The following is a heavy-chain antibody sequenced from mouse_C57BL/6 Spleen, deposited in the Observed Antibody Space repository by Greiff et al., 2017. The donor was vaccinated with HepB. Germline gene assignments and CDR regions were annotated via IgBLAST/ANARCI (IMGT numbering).Heavy chain of an antibody. CDR3: ARWDYGNAIAY. D-gene: IGHD2-1*01. CDR2: IDPNRGGT. Sequence: VQLQQPGAELVKPGASVKLSCKASGYTFTSYWLHWVKQRPGRGLEWIGRIDPNRGGTKYNDTFKSKVTLTVNKPSSTAYMPLSSLTSEDSAVYYCARWDYGNAIAYWGQVTLVTVSA. CDR1: GYTFTSYW. V-gene: IGHV1-72*01. J-gene: IGHJ3*01.